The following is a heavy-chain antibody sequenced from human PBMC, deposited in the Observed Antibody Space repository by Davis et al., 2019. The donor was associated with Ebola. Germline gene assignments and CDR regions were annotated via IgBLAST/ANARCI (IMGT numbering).Heavy chain of an antibody. V-gene: IGHV3-23*01. D-gene: IGHD3-9*01. J-gene: IGHJ6*02. Sequence: PGGSLRLSCTVSGFTFSTYAMSWVRQAPGKGLEWVSGISGSGSNTYYADPVRGRFTTSRDNSKSTLYLQINRLRAEDTAVYYCARSFYDLLTAYPYSFYFGMDVWGQGTTVTVSS. CDR3: ARSFYDLLTAYPYSFYFGMDV. CDR2: ISGSGSNT. CDR1: GFTFSTYA.